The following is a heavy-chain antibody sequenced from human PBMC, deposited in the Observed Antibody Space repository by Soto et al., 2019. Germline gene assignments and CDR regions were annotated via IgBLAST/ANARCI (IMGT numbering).Heavy chain of an antibody. CDR1: CGSFSSGSYS. V-gene: IGHV4-39*01. CDR3: AGPWNDDAYRY. Sequence: ETLSLTCTVSCGSFSSGSYSWGWIRQPPGKGLEWIGSIYYSGSTNYNPSLKSRVTISVDTSKNQFSLKLSSVTAADTAVYYCAGPWNDDAYRYWGQGTLVTVSS. J-gene: IGHJ4*02. D-gene: IGHD1-1*01. CDR2: IYYSGST.